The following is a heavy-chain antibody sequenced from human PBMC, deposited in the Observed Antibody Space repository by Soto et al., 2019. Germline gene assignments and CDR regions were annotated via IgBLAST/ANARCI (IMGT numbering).Heavy chain of an antibody. CDR2: ISGSGSNT. CDR1: GFTLSSYG. Sequence: GGSLRLSCAASGFTLSSYGMSWVRQAPGKGLEWFSAISGSGSNTYYSDSVKGRFTISRENAKNSLYLQMNSLRAEDTAVYYCARDYVTAFDYYYYYMDVWGKGTTVTVSS. D-gene: IGHD2-21*02. V-gene: IGHV3-23*01. CDR3: ARDYVTAFDYYYYYMDV. J-gene: IGHJ6*03.